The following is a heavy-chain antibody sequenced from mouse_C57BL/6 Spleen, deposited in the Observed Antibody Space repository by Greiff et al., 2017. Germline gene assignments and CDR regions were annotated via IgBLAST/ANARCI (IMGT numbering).Heavy chain of an antibody. D-gene: IGHD1-1*01. CDR3: ARQAITTVVATDWYFDV. CDR2: ISNGGGST. Sequence: EVQGVESGGGLVQPGGSLKLSCAASGFTFSDYYMYWVRQTPEKRLEWVAYISNGGGSTYYPDTVKGRFTISRDNAKNTLYLQMSRLKSEDTAMYYCARQAITTVVATDWYFDVWGTGTTVTVSS. CDR1: GFTFSDYY. V-gene: IGHV5-12*01. J-gene: IGHJ1*03.